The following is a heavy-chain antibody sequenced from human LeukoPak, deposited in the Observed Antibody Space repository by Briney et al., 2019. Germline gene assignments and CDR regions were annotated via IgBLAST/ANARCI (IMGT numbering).Heavy chain of an antibody. J-gene: IGHJ5*02. Sequence: SETLSLTCAVYGGSFSGYYWSWIRRPPGKGLEWIGEINHSGSTNYNPSLKSRVTISVDTSKNQFSLKLSSVTAADTAVYYCSYYYGSGSYIWFDPWGQGTLVTVSS. CDR3: SYYYGSGSYIWFDP. D-gene: IGHD3-10*01. CDR1: GGSFSGYY. V-gene: IGHV4-34*01. CDR2: INHSGST.